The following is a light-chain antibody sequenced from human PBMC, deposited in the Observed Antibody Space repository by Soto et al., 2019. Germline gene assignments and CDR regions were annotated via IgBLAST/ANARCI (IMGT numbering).Light chain of an antibody. CDR1: QSVSSSY. V-gene: IGKV3-20*01. CDR2: GAS. Sequence: EIVLTQSPGTLSLSPGERATLSCRASQSVSSSYLAWYQQKPGQAPRLLIYGASSRATGIPDRFSGSGSGTDFTLTISRLEPEDVAVDYCQQYGSSPYTFGQGNKLEI. CDR3: QQYGSSPYT. J-gene: IGKJ2*01.